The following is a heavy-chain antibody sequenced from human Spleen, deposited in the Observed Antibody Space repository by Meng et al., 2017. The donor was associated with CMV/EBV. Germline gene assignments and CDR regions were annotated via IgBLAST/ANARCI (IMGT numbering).Heavy chain of an antibody. D-gene: IGHD2-2*01. Sequence: GSLRLSCTVSGGSISSSSYYWGWIRQPPGKGLEWIGNIYYSGSTYYNPSLKSRVTISVHTSKNQFSLKLSSVTAADTAVYYCARLLGYCSSTSCYQLDPWGQGTLVTVSS. CDR3: ARLLGYCSSTSCYQLDP. CDR1: GGSISSSSYY. V-gene: IGHV4-39*07. J-gene: IGHJ5*02. CDR2: IYYSGST.